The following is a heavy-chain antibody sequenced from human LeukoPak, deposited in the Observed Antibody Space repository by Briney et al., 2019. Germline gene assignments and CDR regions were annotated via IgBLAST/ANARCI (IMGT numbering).Heavy chain of an antibody. J-gene: IGHJ5*01. V-gene: IGHV3-23*01. CDR3: AKTPESSNWYAY. CDR2: ITADGGGT. CDR1: GFNFGSSV. D-gene: IGHD6-13*01. Sequence: GGSLRLSCAASGFNFGSSVMSWVRQAPGKGLEWVSAITADGGGTNHADPVKGRFTISRDNSENTLYLQMNSLRAEDTAVYYCAKTPESSNWYAYWGQGTLVTVSS.